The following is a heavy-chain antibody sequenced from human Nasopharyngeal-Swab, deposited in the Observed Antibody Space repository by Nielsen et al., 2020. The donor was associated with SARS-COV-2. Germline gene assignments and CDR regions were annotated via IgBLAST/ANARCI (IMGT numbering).Heavy chain of an antibody. CDR2: ISGSGGST. V-gene: IGHV3-23*01. D-gene: IGHD3-10*01. Sequence: GGSLRLPCAASGFTFSSYAMSWVRQTPGKGLEWVSAISGSGGSTYYADSVKGRFTISRDNSKNTLYLQMNSLRAEDTVVYYCATRPGKGYWGQGTLVTVSS. CDR1: GFTFSSYA. J-gene: IGHJ4*02. CDR3: ATRPGKGY.